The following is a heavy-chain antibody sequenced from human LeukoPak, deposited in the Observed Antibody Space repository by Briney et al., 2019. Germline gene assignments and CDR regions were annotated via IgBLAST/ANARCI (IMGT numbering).Heavy chain of an antibody. CDR2: ISYDGSNK. CDR3: ARGLLYYGSGSYLNDRDAFDI. Sequence: PGGSLRLSCAASGFTFSSYGMHWVRQAPGKGLEWVAVISYDGSNKYYADSVKGRFTISRDNSKNTLYLQMNSLRAEDTAVYYCARGLLYYGSGSYLNDRDAFDIWGQGTMVTVSS. J-gene: IGHJ3*02. D-gene: IGHD3-10*01. V-gene: IGHV3-30*03. CDR1: GFTFSSYG.